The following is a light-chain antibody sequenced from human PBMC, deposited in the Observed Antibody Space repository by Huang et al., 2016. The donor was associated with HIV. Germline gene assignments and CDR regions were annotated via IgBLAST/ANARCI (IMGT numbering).Light chain of an antibody. CDR1: QPIKNY. Sequence: DIQMTQFPSSLSASVGDRVTITCRASQPIKNYLAWFQQKSVKAPKFRIYAASSLQSGGPSQISGGGSGTDCTLTSTILQREDFATCDCQQYSTYPYTFGQGTKLEIK. V-gene: IGKV1-16*02. J-gene: IGKJ2*01. CDR2: AAS. CDR3: QQYSTYPYT.